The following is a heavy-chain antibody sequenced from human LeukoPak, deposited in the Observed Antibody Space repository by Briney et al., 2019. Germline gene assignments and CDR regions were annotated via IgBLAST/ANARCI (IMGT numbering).Heavy chain of an antibody. D-gene: IGHD3-16*01. CDR1: GFIFNRYD. Sequence: GGSLRLSCAASGFIFNRYDMDWVRQAPGKGLEWVASISTYSTYIKYGDSVKGRFTISRDNANSSLSLQMNSLKVEDTAVYYCVREGGPYSHYYYMDVWGKGTTVAVSS. CDR3: VREGGPYSHYYYMDV. J-gene: IGHJ6*03. V-gene: IGHV3-21*01. CDR2: ISTYSTYI.